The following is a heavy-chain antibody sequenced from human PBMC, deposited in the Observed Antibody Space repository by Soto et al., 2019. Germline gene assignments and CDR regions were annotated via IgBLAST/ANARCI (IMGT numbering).Heavy chain of an antibody. CDR2: IFPGDSDT. D-gene: IGHD6-6*01. CDR1: GYIFANDW. CDR3: ARRVAAHPYFDF. Sequence: GESLKISCKGSGYIFANDWIAWVLQMPGKGLEWMGIIFPGDSDTRYSPSFQGQVTISADKSINTAYLQWSSLKASDTAVYYCARRVAAHPYFDFWGQGALVTVSS. J-gene: IGHJ4*02. V-gene: IGHV5-51*01.